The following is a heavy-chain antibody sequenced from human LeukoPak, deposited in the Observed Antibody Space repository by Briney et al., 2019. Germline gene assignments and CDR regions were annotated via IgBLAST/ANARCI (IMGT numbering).Heavy chain of an antibody. CDR1: GGSISIYY. Sequence: SETLSLTCTVSGGSISIYYRSWIRQPPGKGLEWIGYIFYSGNTIYNPSLKSRVTISVDTSKNQFSLKLASVTAADTAVYYCARVRLGELSFLYYYYYYYMDVWGKGTTVTVSS. CDR2: IFYSGNT. V-gene: IGHV4-59*01. CDR3: ARVRLGELSFLYYYYYYYMDV. J-gene: IGHJ6*03. D-gene: IGHD3-16*02.